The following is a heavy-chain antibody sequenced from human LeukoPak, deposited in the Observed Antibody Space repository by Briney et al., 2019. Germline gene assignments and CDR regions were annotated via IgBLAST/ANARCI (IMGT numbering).Heavy chain of an antibody. D-gene: IGHD2-15*01. CDR2: IQPGNPEI. J-gene: IGHJ4*02. V-gene: IGHV5-51*01. CDR1: EYSFTSYW. Sequence: GESLKISCKASEYSFTSYWIGWVRQMPGKGLEWVGNIQPGNPEIRYSPSFQGQVTISADRSIDTAYLQWSSLKASDTAMYYCARYYCSGGTCHGIFDYWGQGTLVTVSS. CDR3: ARYYCSGGTCHGIFDY.